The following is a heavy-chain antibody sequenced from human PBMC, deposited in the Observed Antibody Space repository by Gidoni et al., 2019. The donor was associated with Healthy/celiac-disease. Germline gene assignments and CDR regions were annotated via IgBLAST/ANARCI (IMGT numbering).Heavy chain of an antibody. Sequence: EVQRVQSGAEVKKRGESLRISCTGSGYSFTSYWISWVRQMPGKGLEWMGRIDPSDSYTNYSPSFQGHVTISADKSISTAYLQWSSLKASDTAMYYCARLDCSSTSCYAGWFDPWGQGTLVTVSS. J-gene: IGHJ5*02. CDR1: GYSFTSYW. V-gene: IGHV5-10-1*01. D-gene: IGHD2-2*01. CDR2: IDPSDSYT. CDR3: ARLDCSSTSCYAGWFDP.